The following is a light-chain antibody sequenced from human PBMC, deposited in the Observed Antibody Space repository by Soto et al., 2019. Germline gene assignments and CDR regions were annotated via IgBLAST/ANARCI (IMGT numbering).Light chain of an antibody. Sequence: QSVLTQPPSVSGAPGQRVTLSCTGNSSNLGAGYDVHWYKQVPGAAPKLVIFGNRKRPSGVPERFSGSKSGTSASLAITGLQAEDEADYYCQAYDYGLTASVFGGGTKVTVL. CDR1: SSNLGAGYD. CDR2: GNR. J-gene: IGLJ3*02. CDR3: QAYDYGLTASV. V-gene: IGLV1-40*01.